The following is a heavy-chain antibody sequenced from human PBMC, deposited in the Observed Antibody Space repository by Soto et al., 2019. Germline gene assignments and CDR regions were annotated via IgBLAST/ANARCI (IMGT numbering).Heavy chain of an antibody. Sequence: GGSLRLSCAASGFTVSSNYLSWVRQAPGKGLEWVSVIFSADNTHYADSVKGRFTISRDNSKNTVFLQMNSLRAEDTAVYYCAITGAGYYIVWGQGTPVTVSS. D-gene: IGHD3-3*01. CDR1: GFTVSSNY. J-gene: IGHJ4*02. CDR2: IFSADNT. V-gene: IGHV3-53*01. CDR3: AITGAGYYIV.